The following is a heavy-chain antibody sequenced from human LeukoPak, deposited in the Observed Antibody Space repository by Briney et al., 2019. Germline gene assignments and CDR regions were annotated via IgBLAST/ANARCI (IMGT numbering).Heavy chain of an antibody. CDR2: ISSSSSYI. D-gene: IGHD3-10*01. CDR3: ARDVRYYGSGSYYNRDAFDI. CDR1: GFTFSSYA. J-gene: IGHJ3*02. V-gene: IGHV3-21*01. Sequence: GGSLRLSCAASGFTFSSYAMSWVRQAPGKGLEWVSSISSSSSYIYYADSVKGRFTISRDNAKNSLYLQMNSLRAEDTAVYYCARDVRYYGSGSYYNRDAFDIWGQGTMVTVSS.